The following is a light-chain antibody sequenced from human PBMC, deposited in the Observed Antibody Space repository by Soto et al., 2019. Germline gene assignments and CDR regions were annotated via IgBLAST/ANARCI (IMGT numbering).Light chain of an antibody. V-gene: IGKV3-15*01. Sequence: EIKMAQSPDTLSVSPGERATLSCRASQSISSKLAWYQQRPGQAPRLLIYGASTRATGVPVRFRGGGSGTDFTLTISGLQSEDFAVYCCQQYDKLPPTFGGGTKVEIK. CDR1: QSISSK. CDR3: QQYDKLPPT. J-gene: IGKJ4*01. CDR2: GAS.